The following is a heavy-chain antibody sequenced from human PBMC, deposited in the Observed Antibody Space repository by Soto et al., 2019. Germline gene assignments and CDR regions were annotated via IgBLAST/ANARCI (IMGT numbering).Heavy chain of an antibody. J-gene: IGHJ4*02. D-gene: IGHD2-15*01. CDR3: ARGAPSGYLDY. CDR2: INHSGST. Sequence: SETLSLTCAVYGGSFSGYYWSWICQPPGKGLEWIGEINHSGSTNYNPSLKSRVTISVDTSKNQFSLKLSSVTAADTAVYYCARGAPSGYLDYWGQGTLVTVSS. V-gene: IGHV4-34*01. CDR1: GGSFSGYY.